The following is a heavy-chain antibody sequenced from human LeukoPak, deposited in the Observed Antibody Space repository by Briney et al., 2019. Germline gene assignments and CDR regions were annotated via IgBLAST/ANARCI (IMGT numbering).Heavy chain of an antibody. Sequence: GGSLRLSCAASGFTFSSYAMNWVRQAPGKGLEWVSAISGSGGSAYYADSVKGRFTISRDNSKNTLYLQMNSLRAEDTAVYYCAKPVWFGELSAYYYYYGMDVWGKGTTVTVSS. D-gene: IGHD3-10*01. CDR2: ISGSGGSA. CDR1: GFTFSSYA. V-gene: IGHV3-23*01. J-gene: IGHJ6*04. CDR3: AKPVWFGELSAYYYYYGMDV.